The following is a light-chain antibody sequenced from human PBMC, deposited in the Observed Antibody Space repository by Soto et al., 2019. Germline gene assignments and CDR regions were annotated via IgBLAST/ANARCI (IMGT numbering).Light chain of an antibody. V-gene: IGLV2-14*01. J-gene: IGLJ1*01. Sequence: ALTQPASVSGSPGQSITLSCTGTSSDVGGYNYVSWYQQHPGKAPKLMIYDVSNRPSGVSNRFSGSKSGNTASLTISGLQAEDEADYYCSSYTSSSIPYVFGTGTKLTVL. CDR1: SSDVGGYNY. CDR3: SSYTSSSIPYV. CDR2: DVS.